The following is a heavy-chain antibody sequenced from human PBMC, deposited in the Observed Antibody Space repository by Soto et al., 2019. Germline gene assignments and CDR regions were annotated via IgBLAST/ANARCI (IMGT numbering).Heavy chain of an antibody. V-gene: IGHV1-69*13. D-gene: IGHD6-13*01. CDR2: IIPIFGTA. J-gene: IGHJ3*02. Sequence: SVKVSCKASGGTFSSYAISWVRQAPGQGLEWMGGIIPIFGTANYAQKLQGRVTINAHESTSTAYMELSGVRSGDTAVYYCASPGMTRGKRAFDIWGQGKMRTVS. CDR3: ASPGMTRGKRAFDI. CDR1: GGTFSSYA.